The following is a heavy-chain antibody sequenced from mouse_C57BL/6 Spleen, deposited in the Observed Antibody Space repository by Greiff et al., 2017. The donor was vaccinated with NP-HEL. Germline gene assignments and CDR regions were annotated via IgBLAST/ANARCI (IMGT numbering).Heavy chain of an antibody. CDR2: IDPSDSYT. CDR1: GYTFTSYW. J-gene: IGHJ2*01. CDR3: ATQLGRDY. Sequence: VQLQQPGAELVMPGASVKLSCKASGYTFTSYWMHWVKQRPGQGLEWIGEIDPSDSYTNYNQKFKGKSTLTVDKSSSTAYMQLSSLTSEDSAVYYCATQLGRDYWGQGTTLTVSS. V-gene: IGHV1-69*01. D-gene: IGHD4-1*02.